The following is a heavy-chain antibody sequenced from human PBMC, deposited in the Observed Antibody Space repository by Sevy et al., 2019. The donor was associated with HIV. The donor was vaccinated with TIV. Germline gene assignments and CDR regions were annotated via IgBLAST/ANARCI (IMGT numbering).Heavy chain of an antibody. Sequence: GGSLRLSCAATGFTFSQYGMEWVRQAPGKGLEWVAFIRYDGSTKYYADSVKGRFTISRDNSKNMLYLQLNSLIPDDRAIYSCAKHRDSLAAAAYLDHWGQGTLVTVSS. J-gene: IGHJ4*02. CDR2: IRYDGSTK. D-gene: IGHD6-13*01. V-gene: IGHV3-30*02. CDR3: AKHRDSLAAAAYLDH. CDR1: GFTFSQYG.